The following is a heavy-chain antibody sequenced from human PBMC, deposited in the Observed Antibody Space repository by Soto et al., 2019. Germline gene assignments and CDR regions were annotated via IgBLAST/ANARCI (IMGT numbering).Heavy chain of an antibody. CDR2: MNPNNGNT. Sequence: ASVKVSCKASGDTFTKYDMNWVRQAPGQVLEWMGWMNPNNGNTGYAQKFRGRVTMTSDTSISTAYMELSSLTSDDTAVYYCARRKERSGPNYFDFWGQGTLVTVSS. V-gene: IGHV1-8*01. J-gene: IGHJ4*02. CDR3: ARRKERSGPNYFDF. D-gene: IGHD6-25*01. CDR1: GDTFTKYD.